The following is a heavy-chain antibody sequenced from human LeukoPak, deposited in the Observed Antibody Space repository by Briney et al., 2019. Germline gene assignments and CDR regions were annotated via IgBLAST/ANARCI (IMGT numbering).Heavy chain of an antibody. CDR1: GFTFDDYA. Sequence: GGSLRLSCAASGFTFDDYAMHWVRQAPGKGLEWVSGISWNSGSIGYADSVKGRFTISRDNAKNSLYLQMNSLRAEDTALYYCAKDIDIAAAGTNGMDVWGQGTTVTVSS. J-gene: IGHJ6*02. V-gene: IGHV3-9*01. CDR2: ISWNSGSI. CDR3: AKDIDIAAAGTNGMDV. D-gene: IGHD6-13*01.